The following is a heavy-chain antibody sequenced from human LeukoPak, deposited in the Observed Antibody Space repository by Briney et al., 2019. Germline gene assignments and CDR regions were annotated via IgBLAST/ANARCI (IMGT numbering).Heavy chain of an antibody. J-gene: IGHJ4*02. Sequence: SVKVSCKASGYTFTSYAISWVRQAPGQGLEWMGGIIPIFGTANYTQKFQGRVTITADKSTSTAYMELSSLRSEDTAVYYCARVGVYDYVWGSYRGYFDYWGQGTLVTVSS. D-gene: IGHD3-16*02. V-gene: IGHV1-69*06. CDR3: ARVGVYDYVWGSYRGYFDY. CDR1: GYTFTSYA. CDR2: IIPIFGTA.